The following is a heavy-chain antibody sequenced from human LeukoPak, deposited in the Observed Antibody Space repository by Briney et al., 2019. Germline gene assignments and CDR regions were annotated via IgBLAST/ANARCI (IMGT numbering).Heavy chain of an antibody. V-gene: IGHV4-59*01. Sequence: SETLSLTCTVSGASINTYYWSWIRQPPGKGLEWIGYIYYSGTTSYNPSLKTRVTISIDTSKNQFSLKLSSVTAADTAVYYCARVLRPMASQYYFDYWGQGTLVTVSS. CDR1: GASINTYY. CDR2: IYYSGTT. D-gene: IGHD3-10*01. J-gene: IGHJ4*02. CDR3: ARVLRPMASQYYFDY.